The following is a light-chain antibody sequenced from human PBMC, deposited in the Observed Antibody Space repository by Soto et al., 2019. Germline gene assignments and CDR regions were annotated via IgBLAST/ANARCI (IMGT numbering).Light chain of an antibody. CDR3: QSYDSNTVV. CDR1: SGGIARNS. CDR2: EDN. Sequence: NFMLTQPHSVSESPGKTVIISCTRSSGGIARNSVQWYQQRPGSAPSTVIYEDNQRPSGVPDRFSGSTDGSSNSASLTISGRQTEDEADYYCQSYDSNTVVFGGGTKVTVL. J-gene: IGLJ2*01. V-gene: IGLV6-57*04.